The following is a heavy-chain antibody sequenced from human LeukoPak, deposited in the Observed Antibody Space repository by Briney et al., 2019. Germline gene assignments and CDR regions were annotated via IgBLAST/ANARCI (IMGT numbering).Heavy chain of an antibody. Sequence: RSGGSLRLSCAASGFTFSSYSMSWVRQAPGKGLEWVANIKQDGSEKYYVDSVKGRFTISRDNSKNTLYLQMNSLRAEDTAVYYCAKDSRGVTHFDYWGQGTLVTVSS. V-gene: IGHV3-7*01. CDR2: IKQDGSEK. J-gene: IGHJ4*02. D-gene: IGHD2-21*02. CDR3: AKDSRGVTHFDY. CDR1: GFTFSSYS.